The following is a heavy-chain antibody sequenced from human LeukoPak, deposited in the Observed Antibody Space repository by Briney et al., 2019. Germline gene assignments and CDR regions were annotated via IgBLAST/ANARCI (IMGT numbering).Heavy chain of an antibody. CDR2: TYHRGST. CDR3: ARGGSYGYLRWFDT. D-gene: IGHD5-18*01. Sequence: SETLSLTCSVSGASIGSYYWNWIRQSPGKEMEWIGYTYHRGSTGINPSLKSRVTLSIDTSKRQSSLRLTSVIAADRAVYYCARGGSYGYLRWFDTWGQGTLVSVST. J-gene: IGHJ5*02. CDR1: GASIGSYY. V-gene: IGHV4-59*01.